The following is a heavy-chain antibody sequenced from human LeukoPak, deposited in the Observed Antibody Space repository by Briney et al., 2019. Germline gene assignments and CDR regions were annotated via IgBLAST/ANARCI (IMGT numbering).Heavy chain of an antibody. V-gene: IGHV3-66*01. J-gene: IGHJ4*02. CDR2: IYSGGST. Sequence: GGSLRLSCAASGFTVSSNYMSWVRQAPGKGLEWVSVIYSGGSTYYADSVKGRFTISRDNSNRTLYLQMNSLRAEDTAVYYCARDANGDYFDYWGQGTLVTVSS. CDR3: ARDANGDYFDY. D-gene: IGHD4-17*01. CDR1: GFTVSSNY.